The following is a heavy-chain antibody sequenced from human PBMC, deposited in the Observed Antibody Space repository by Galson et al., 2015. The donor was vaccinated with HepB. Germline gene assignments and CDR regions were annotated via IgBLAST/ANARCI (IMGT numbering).Heavy chain of an antibody. Sequence: SLRLSCAASGFTFSSYAMHWVRKAPGKGLEWVAVISYDGRNKYYADSVKGRFTISRDNSKNTLYLQMNSLRAEDTAVYYCARDPRSRVHGAGFSFVGYFDYWGRGTLVTVSS. CDR1: GFTFSSYA. J-gene: IGHJ4*02. CDR3: ARDPRSRVHGAGFSFVGYFDY. CDR2: ISYDGRNK. V-gene: IGHV3-30*04. D-gene: IGHD6-19*01.